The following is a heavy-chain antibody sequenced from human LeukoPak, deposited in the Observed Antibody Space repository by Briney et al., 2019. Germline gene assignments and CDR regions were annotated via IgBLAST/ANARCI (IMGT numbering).Heavy chain of an antibody. CDR2: IGNDGRDQ. J-gene: IGHJ4*02. Sequence: GGSLRLSCAASGFIFSGHAMHWVRQPPGVGLEWVAIIGNDGRDQHYSESVKGRFTISRDNSKNTLFLQLNSLRPEDTALYLCARDLMWGFDHWGQGTLVTVSS. V-gene: IGHV3-30*02. D-gene: IGHD7-27*01. CDR3: ARDLMWGFDH. CDR1: GFIFSGHA.